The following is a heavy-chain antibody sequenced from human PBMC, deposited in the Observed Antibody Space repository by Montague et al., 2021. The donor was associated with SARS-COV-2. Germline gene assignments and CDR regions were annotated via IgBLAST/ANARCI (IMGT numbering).Heavy chain of an antibody. D-gene: IGHD2-8*01. Sequence: SETLSLTCIVSGGSTNYYYWSWIRQSPGKGLEWIGNMYYSGSTNHNPSXXSRVTMSTDRPKNQLSLKLRSVTAADTAVYYCARFARYGTNGVWQTYYYYGLGVWGRGSTGSV. CDR1: GGSTNYYY. CDR2: MYYSGST. V-gene: IGHV4-59*01. CDR3: ARFARYGTNGVWQTYYYYGLGV. J-gene: IGHJ6*02.